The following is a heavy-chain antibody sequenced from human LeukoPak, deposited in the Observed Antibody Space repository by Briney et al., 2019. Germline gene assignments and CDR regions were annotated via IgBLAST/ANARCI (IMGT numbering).Heavy chain of an antibody. CDR3: ARAYSSSWYWNWFDP. D-gene: IGHD6-13*01. CDR1: GGSISSYY. J-gene: IGHJ5*02. Sequence: KPSETLSLTCTVSGGSISSYYWSWIRQPPGKGLEWIGYIYYSGSTNYNPSLKSRVTISVDTSKNQFSLKVSSVSAADTDVYYCARAYSSSWYWNWFDPWGQGTLVTVSS. CDR2: IYYSGST. V-gene: IGHV4-59*08.